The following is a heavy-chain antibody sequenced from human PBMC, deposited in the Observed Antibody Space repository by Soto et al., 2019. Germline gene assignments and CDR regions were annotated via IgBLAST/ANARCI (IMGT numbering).Heavy chain of an antibody. CDR2: IYYSGST. CDR1: GGSISSSRSY. D-gene: IGHD1-26*01. CDR3: ARRGLGGATTFCF. Sequence: LSLTCTVSGGSISSSRSYWGWIRQPPGKGLECIGSIYYSGSTYYSPSLKSRVTISVDTSKNQFSLKLSSVTAADTAVYYCARRGLGGATTFCFWGQGTLVTVSS. J-gene: IGHJ4*02. V-gene: IGHV4-39*01.